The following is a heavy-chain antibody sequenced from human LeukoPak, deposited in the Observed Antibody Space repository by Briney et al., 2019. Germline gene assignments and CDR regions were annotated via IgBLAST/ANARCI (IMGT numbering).Heavy chain of an antibody. Sequence: VASVKVSCKASGGTFSSYAISWVRQAPGQGLEWMGGIIPIFGTANYAQKFQGRVTITADESTSTAYMELSSLRSEDTAVYYCARSGELAHDYCGQGTLVTVSS. D-gene: IGHD1-26*01. CDR3: ARSGELAHDY. V-gene: IGHV1-69*13. CDR2: IIPIFGTA. CDR1: GGTFSSYA. J-gene: IGHJ4*02.